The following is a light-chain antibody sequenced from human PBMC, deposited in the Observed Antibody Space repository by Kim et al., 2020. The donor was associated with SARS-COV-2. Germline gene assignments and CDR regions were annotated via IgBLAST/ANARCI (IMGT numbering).Light chain of an antibody. CDR2: DTT. CDR3: LLSVTGGRV. CDR1: TGPVTTGHY. Sequence: QAVVTQEPSLTVSPGGTVTLTCGSNTGPVTTGHYPQWIQQRPGQAPRTLICDTTKKQSWTPARFSGSLLGGKSALTLSGAQTGDEADYYCLLSVTGGRVFGGGTQLTVL. J-gene: IGLJ3*02. V-gene: IGLV7-46*01.